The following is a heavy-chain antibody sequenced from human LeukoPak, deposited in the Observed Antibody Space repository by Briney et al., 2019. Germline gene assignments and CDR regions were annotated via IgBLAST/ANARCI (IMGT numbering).Heavy chain of an antibody. J-gene: IGHJ2*01. Sequence: GGSLRLSCAASGFTFSSYAMSWVRQAPGKGLEWVSAIGTAGDTYYPGSVKGRFTISRENAKNSLYLQMNSLRAGDTAVYYCARGRSSSWDWYFDLWGRGTLVTVSS. CDR2: IGTAGDT. D-gene: IGHD6-13*01. CDR1: GFTFSSYA. V-gene: IGHV3-13*01. CDR3: ARGRSSSWDWYFDL.